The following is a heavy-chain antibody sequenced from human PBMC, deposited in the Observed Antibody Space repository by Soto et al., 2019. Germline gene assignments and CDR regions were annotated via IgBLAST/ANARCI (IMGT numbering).Heavy chain of an antibody. CDR1: GGTFSSYA. CDR2: IIPIFGTA. J-gene: IGHJ4*02. V-gene: IGHV1-69*01. CDR3: ARGIVGASDLGY. D-gene: IGHD1-26*01. Sequence: QVQLVQSGAEVKKPGSSVKVSCKASGGTFSSYAISWVRQAPGQGLEWMGVIIPIFGTANYAQKFQGRVTITADESTSTAYRELSSLRSEATAVYYCARGIVGASDLGYWGQGTLVTVSS.